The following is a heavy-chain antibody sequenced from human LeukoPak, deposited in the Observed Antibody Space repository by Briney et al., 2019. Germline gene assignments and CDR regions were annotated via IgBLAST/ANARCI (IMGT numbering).Heavy chain of an antibody. CDR1: EYTFTSYY. Sequence: APVKVSCKASEYTFTSYYMHWVRQAPGQGLEWMGIINPSGASTNYAQKFQGRVTMTRDTSTSTVYMELSSLRSEDTAVYYCATRNAMDYDFWSGPTDYWGQGTLVTVSS. J-gene: IGHJ4*02. V-gene: IGHV1-46*01. D-gene: IGHD3-3*01. CDR2: INPSGAST. CDR3: ATRNAMDYDFWSGPTDY.